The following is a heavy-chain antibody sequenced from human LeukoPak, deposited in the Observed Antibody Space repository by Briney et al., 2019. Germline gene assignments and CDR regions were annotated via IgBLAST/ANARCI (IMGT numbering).Heavy chain of an antibody. D-gene: IGHD3-10*01. CDR2: IYYSGST. J-gene: IGHJ4*02. V-gene: IGHV4-39*01. CDR3: ARHRGYYGSGVDY. CDR1: GGSISSSSYY. Sequence: SETLSLTCTVSGGSISSSSYYWGWIRQPPGKGLEWIGSIYYSGSTYYNPSLKSRVTISVDTSKNQFSLKLSSVTAADTAVYYCARHRGYYGSGVDYWGQGTLVTVSS.